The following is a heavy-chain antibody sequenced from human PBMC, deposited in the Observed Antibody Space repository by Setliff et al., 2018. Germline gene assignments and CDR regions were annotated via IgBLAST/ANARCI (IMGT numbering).Heavy chain of an antibody. J-gene: IGHJ4*02. CDR2: ISGRGGST. D-gene: IGHD3-10*01. CDR1: GFTFSSYA. V-gene: IGHV3-23*01. Sequence: GGSMRLSCAASGFTFSSYAMTWVRQAPGKGLEWVSVISGRGGSTYYADSVKGRFTISRDNSKNTLYLQMNSLRAEDTAVYYCVTSTIIIYYFDFWGQGTPVTLSS. CDR3: VTSTIIIYYFDF.